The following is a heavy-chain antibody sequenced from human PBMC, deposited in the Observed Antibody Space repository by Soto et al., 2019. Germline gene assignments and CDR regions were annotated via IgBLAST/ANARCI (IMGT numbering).Heavy chain of an antibody. V-gene: IGHV4-30-4*02. J-gene: IGHJ4*02. D-gene: IGHD6-19*01. CDR1: GGSISSGDYY. CDR2: IYYSGST. Sequence: SETLSLTCTVSGGSISSGDYYWSWIRQPPGKGLEWIGYIYYSGSTYYNPSLKSRVTISVDTSKNQFSLKLSSVTAADTAVYYCARRHYSSFLXDYWGQGTLVTVPQ. CDR3: ARRHYSSFLXDY.